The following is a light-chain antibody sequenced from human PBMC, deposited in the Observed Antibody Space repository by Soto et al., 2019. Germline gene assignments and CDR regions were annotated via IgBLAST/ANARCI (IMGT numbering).Light chain of an antibody. J-gene: IGLJ2*01. CDR1: SSNIGAGYD. Sequence: QSVLTQPPSVSGAPGQRVTISCTGSSSNIGAGYDVHWYQQLPGTAPKLLIYGNSNRPSGVPDRFSGSKSGTSASLAITGLQAEDEADYYCQSYDSSLSVVVFGGGXKLTVL. V-gene: IGLV1-40*01. CDR3: QSYDSSLSVVV. CDR2: GNS.